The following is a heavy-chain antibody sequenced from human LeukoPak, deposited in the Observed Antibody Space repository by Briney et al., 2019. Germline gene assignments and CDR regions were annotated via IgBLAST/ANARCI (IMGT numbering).Heavy chain of an antibody. D-gene: IGHD6-13*01. CDR3: ARARRPIAAAGTSLLYY. J-gene: IGHJ4*02. CDR2: INPNSGGT. V-gene: IGHV1-2*06. CDR1: GYTFTSYY. Sequence: ASVKVSCKASGYTFTSYYMHWVRQAPGQGLEWMGRINPNSGGTNYAQKFQGRVTMTRDTSISTAYMELSRLRSDDTAVYYCARARRPIAAAGTSLLYYWGQGTLVTVSS.